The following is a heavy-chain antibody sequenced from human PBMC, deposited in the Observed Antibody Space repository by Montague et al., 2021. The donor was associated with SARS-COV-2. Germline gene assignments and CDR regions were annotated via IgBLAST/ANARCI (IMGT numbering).Heavy chain of an antibody. Sequence: SETLSLTCAVYGGSFSGYYWSWIRQPPGKELEWIGEINHSGSTKYNPSLKSRVTISVDTSKNQFSLRLSSVTAADTAVYYCARHGYYETYDAFDIWGQGTMVTVSS. J-gene: IGHJ3*02. CDR1: GGSFSGYY. CDR3: ARHGYYETYDAFDI. V-gene: IGHV4-34*01. D-gene: IGHD3-22*01. CDR2: INHSGST.